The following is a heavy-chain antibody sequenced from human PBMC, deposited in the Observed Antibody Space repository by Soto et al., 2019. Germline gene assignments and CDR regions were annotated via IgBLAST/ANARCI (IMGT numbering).Heavy chain of an antibody. V-gene: IGHV3-23*01. CDR2: ISGSGSSI. CDR1: GFTFSNYA. D-gene: IGHD6-13*01. Sequence: EVQLLESGGGLVQPGGSLRLSCAASGFTFSNYAMTWVRQAPGKGLEWVSGISGSGSSIYYADSVKGRFTISRDNSKNTLYLQMNSLRAEDTAVYYCAKGGDSSSWKNWFDPWGQGTLDTVSS. J-gene: IGHJ5*02. CDR3: AKGGDSSSWKNWFDP.